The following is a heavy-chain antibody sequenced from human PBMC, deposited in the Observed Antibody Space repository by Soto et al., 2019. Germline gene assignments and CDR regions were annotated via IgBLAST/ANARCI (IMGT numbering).Heavy chain of an antibody. CDR1: GGYISSSGGC. Sequence: SETMCLTRTVAGGYISSSGGCWGRIRKPPGKGLEWIGSIYYSGSASYNPSLKSRVTISVDTSKNQFSLKLSSVTAADTAVYYCARDSIAVAGTLDYWGQGTLVTVSS. V-gene: IGHV4-39*07. CDR3: ARDSIAVAGTLDY. CDR2: IYYSGSA. J-gene: IGHJ4*02. D-gene: IGHD6-19*01.